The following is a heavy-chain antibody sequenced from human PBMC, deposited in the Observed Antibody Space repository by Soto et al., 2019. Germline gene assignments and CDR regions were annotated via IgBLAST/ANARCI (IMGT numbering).Heavy chain of an antibody. D-gene: IGHD6-13*01. CDR2: IHTSEST. Sequence: QVQLQESGPGLVKPSETLSLTCTVSGGSITGYYWSWIRQPAGKGLEWIGRIHTSESTNYNPSLKSRVTLSVDTSNNQFSPRLTSLTAADTAVYYCARALTSAAGLYFDYWGQGTLVTVSS. V-gene: IGHV4-4*07. CDR3: ARALTSAAGLYFDY. J-gene: IGHJ4*02. CDR1: GGSITGYY.